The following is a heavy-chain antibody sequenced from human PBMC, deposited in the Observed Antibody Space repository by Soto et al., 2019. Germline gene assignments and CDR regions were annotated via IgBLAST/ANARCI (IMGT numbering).Heavy chain of an antibody. CDR2: ISGSGGST. Sequence: GGSLRLSCAASGFTFSSYAMSWVRQAPGKGLEWVSAISGSGGSTYYADSVKGRFTISRDNSKNTLYLQMNSLRAEDTAVYYCASNRFGVVDYMDVWGKGTTVTVSS. CDR3: ASNRFGVVDYMDV. V-gene: IGHV3-23*01. CDR1: GFTFSSYA. J-gene: IGHJ6*03. D-gene: IGHD3-3*01.